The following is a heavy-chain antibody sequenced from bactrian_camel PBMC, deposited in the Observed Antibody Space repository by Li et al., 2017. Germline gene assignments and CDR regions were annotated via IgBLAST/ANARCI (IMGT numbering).Heavy chain of an antibody. CDR1: GFTFSTYD. CDR2: IYHDTQT. Sequence: VQLVESGGGLVQPGWSLRLSCAASGFTFSTYDMSWVRQAPGKGLEWVSTIYHDTQTYYADSVKGRFTISRDNAKNTVYLLMNSLKPEDTAVYYCVKPNPDARGGFDHWGQGTQVTVS. D-gene: IGHD1*01. CDR3: VKPNPDARGGFDH. V-gene: IGHV3S10*01. J-gene: IGHJ4*01.